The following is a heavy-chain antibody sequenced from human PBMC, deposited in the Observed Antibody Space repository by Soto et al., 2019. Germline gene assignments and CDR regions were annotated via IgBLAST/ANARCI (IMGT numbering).Heavy chain of an antibody. CDR3: ARDRVYYDSSGYYPDAFDI. J-gene: IGHJ3*02. Sequence: SQTLSLTCAISGDSVSSNSAAWNWIRQSPSRGLEWLGRTYYRSKWYNDYAVSVKSRITINPDTSKNQFSLQLSSVTPEDTAVYYCARDRVYYDSSGYYPDAFDIWGQGTMVTVSS. CDR2: TYYRSKWYN. CDR1: GDSVSSNSAA. V-gene: IGHV6-1*01. D-gene: IGHD3-22*01.